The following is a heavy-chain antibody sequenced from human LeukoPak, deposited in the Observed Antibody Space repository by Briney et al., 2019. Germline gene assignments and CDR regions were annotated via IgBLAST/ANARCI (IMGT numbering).Heavy chain of an antibody. D-gene: IGHD5-12*01. CDR3: AKGIYIAKYFDY. Sequence: GGSLRLSCAASGFTFSSYAMSWVRQAPGKGLEWVSVISGSGGSTYYADSVKGRFTISRDNSKNTLYLQMNSLRAEDTAVYYCAKGIYIAKYFDYWGQGTLVTVSS. CDR1: GFTFSSYA. CDR2: ISGSGGST. J-gene: IGHJ4*02. V-gene: IGHV3-23*01.